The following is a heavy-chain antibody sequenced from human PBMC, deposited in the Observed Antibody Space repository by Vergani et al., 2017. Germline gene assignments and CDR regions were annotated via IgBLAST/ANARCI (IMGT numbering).Heavy chain of an antibody. CDR2: VKRDSDGGTT. CDR3: VRSELIFGVVIRTFDY. CDR1: GFAFNNAW. Sequence: EVQLVESGGALVKPGESLRLSCAVSGFAFNNAWMTWVRQVPGKGLEWVGRVKRDSDGGTTDYAAPVKGRFTVSRDDSKNTLYLQMNSLKMEDTAVYYCVRSELIFGVVIRTFDYWGQGTVVTVSS. J-gene: IGHJ4*02. V-gene: IGHV3-15*02. D-gene: IGHD3-3*02.